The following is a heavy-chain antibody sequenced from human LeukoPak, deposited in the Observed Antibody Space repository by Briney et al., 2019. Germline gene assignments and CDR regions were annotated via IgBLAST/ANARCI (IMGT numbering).Heavy chain of an antibody. CDR2: ISSSSSYM. D-gene: IGHD3-22*01. CDR1: GVTFSSYS. J-gene: IGHJ4*02. Sequence: PGGSLRLSCAATGVTFSSYSMNLVRQAPGKGLEWVSSISSSSSYMYYADSVKGRFTISRDNAKNSLYLQMNSLRAEDTAVYYCARDDYSSGYYYDYWGQGTLVTVSS. CDR3: ARDDYSSGYYYDY. V-gene: IGHV3-21*01.